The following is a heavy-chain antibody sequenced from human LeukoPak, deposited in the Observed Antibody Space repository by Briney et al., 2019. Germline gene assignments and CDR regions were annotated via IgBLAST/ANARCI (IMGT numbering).Heavy chain of an antibody. CDR1: GYTFTSYG. V-gene: IGHV1-18*01. D-gene: IGHD6-19*01. J-gene: IGHJ6*02. CDR3: AREDSSGWPKHFYYYYYGMDV. CDR2: ISAYNGNT. Sequence: GASVKVSCKASGYTFTSYGISWVRQAPGQGLEWMGWISAYNGNTNYAQKLQGRVTMTTDTSTSTAYMELRSLRSDDTAVYYCAREDSSGWPKHFYYYYYGMDVWGQGTTVTVSS.